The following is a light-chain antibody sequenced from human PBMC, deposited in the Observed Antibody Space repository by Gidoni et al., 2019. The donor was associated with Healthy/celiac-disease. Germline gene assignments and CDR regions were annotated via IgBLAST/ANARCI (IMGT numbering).Light chain of an antibody. J-gene: IGKJ4*01. CDR3: QQRSNWLT. CDR2: DAP. V-gene: IGKV3-11*01. Sequence: EIVLTQSPATLSLSPGERATLSCRASQSVSSYLAWYQQKPGQAPRLLIYDAPNRATGIPARFSGSGSGTDFPLTISSLEPEDFAVYYCQQRSNWLTFXGXTKVXIK. CDR1: QSVSSY.